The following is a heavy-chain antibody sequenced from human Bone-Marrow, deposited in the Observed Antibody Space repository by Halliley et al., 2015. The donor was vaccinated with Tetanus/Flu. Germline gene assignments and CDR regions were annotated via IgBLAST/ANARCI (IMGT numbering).Heavy chain of an antibody. CDR3: ARALGGGSGTNTDNWFAP. CDR1: GASITSDTYY. V-gene: IGHV4-31*03. D-gene: IGHD2-8*01. CDR2: VHHSGST. Sequence: TLSLTCTVSGASITSDTYYWSWIRQHPGKGLEWIGYVHHSGSTYDNPSLRSRLSISVDTSKNQFSLKLSPVTAADTAVYYCARALGGGSGTNTDNWFAPWGQGTLVTVSS. J-gene: IGHJ5*02.